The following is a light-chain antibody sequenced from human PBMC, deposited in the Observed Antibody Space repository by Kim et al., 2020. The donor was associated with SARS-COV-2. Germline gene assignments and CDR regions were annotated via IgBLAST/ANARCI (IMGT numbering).Light chain of an antibody. CDR3: SSYAGSNNRVV. J-gene: IGLJ2*01. Sequence: QSALTQPPSASGSPGQSVTISCTGTSSDVGGYNYVSWYQQHPGKAPKLMIYEVSKRPSGVHDRFSGSKSGNTASLTVSGLQAEDEADYYCSSYAGSNNRVVFGGGTQLTVL. V-gene: IGLV2-8*01. CDR2: EVS. CDR1: SSDVGGYNY.